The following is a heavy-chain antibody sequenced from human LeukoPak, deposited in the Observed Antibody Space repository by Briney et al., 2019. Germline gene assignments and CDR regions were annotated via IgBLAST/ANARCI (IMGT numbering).Heavy chain of an antibody. V-gene: IGHV1-46*03. D-gene: IGHD3-22*01. Sequence: ASVKVSCEASGYTFTSYYMHWVRQAPGQGLEWMGIINPSGGSTSYAQKFQGRVTMTRDTSTSTVYMELSSLRSEDTAVYYCARVDGYYDSSPHEDYWGRGTLVTVSS. J-gene: IGHJ4*02. CDR3: ARVDGYYDSSPHEDY. CDR1: GYTFTSYY. CDR2: INPSGGST.